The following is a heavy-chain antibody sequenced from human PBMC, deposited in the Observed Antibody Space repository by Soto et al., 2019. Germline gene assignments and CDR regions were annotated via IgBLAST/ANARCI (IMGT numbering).Heavy chain of an antibody. Sequence: PGGSLRLSCAASGFTFSSYSMNWVRQAPGKGLEWVSYISSSSSTIYYADSVKGRFTISRDNAKNSLYLQMNSLRDEDTAVYYSAREGTRGGFINWFDPWGQGTLVTVSS. CDR2: ISSSSSTI. J-gene: IGHJ5*02. V-gene: IGHV3-48*02. CDR1: GFTFSSYS. CDR3: AREGTRGGFINWFDP. D-gene: IGHD3-10*01.